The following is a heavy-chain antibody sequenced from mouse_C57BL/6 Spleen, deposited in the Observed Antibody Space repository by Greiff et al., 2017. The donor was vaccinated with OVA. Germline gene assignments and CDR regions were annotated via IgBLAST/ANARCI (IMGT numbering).Heavy chain of an antibody. V-gene: IGHV1-52*01. J-gene: IGHJ2*01. CDR1: GYTFTSYW. Sequence: QVQLQQPGAELVRPGSSVKLSCKASGYTFTSYWMHWVKQRPIQGLEWIGNIDPSDSETHYNQKFKDKATLTVDKSSSTAYMQLRSLTSADSAVYCCARGGGAVEDWGKGATLTV. CDR2: IDPSDSET. CDR3: ARGGGAVED. D-gene: IGHD1-1*02.